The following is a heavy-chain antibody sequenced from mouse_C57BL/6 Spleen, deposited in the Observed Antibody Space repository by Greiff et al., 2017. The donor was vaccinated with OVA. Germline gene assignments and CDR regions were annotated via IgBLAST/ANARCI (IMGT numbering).Heavy chain of an antibody. CDR1: GYTFTGYY. CDR2: INPSTGGT. J-gene: IGHJ2*01. V-gene: IGHV1-42*01. D-gene: IGHD2-14*01. CDR3: ARITTMGNFDY. Sequence: VQLQQSGPELVKPGASVKISCKASGYTFTGYYMNWVKQSPEQSLEWIGEINPSTGGTNYNQKFKAKATLTVDTSSSTAYMQLMSLTSEDSAVYYCARITTMGNFDYWGQGTTLTVSS.